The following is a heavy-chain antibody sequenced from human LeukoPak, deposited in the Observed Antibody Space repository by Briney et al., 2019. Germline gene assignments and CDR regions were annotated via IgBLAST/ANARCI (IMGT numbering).Heavy chain of an antibody. CDR2: IYTSGST. CDR1: GGSISSYY. V-gene: IGHV4-59*01. J-gene: IGHJ5*02. Sequence: SETLSLTCTVSGGSISSYYWSWIRQPPGKGLEWIGYIYTSGSTNYNPSLKSRVTISVDTSKNQFSLKLSSVTAADTAVYYCARGKALDPWGQGTLVTVSS. CDR3: ARGKALDP.